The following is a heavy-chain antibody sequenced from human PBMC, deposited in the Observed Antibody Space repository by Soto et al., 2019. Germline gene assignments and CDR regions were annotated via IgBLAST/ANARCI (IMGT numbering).Heavy chain of an antibody. Sequence: QVQLVQSGAEVKKPGSSVKVSCKASGGTFSSYAISWVRQAPGQGLEWMGGIIPTFGTANYAQKFQGRVTITADESTSTAYMELSSLRSEDTAVYYCARAPYSSSPGYYYYGMDVWGQGTTVTVSS. J-gene: IGHJ6*02. CDR1: GGTFSSYA. CDR2: IIPTFGTA. CDR3: ARAPYSSSPGYYYYGMDV. D-gene: IGHD6-6*01. V-gene: IGHV1-69*01.